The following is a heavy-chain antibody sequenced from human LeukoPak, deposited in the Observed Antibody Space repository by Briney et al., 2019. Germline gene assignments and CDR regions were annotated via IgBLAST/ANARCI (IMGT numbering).Heavy chain of an antibody. CDR1: GYSISSGYY. CDR3: AKEGEDIVVVVAATPPDY. CDR2: ISGSGGST. Sequence: ETLSLTCTVSGYSISSGYYWVWIRQPPGKGLEWVSAISGSGGSTYYADSVKGRFTISRDNSKNTLYLQMNSLRAEDTAVYYCAKEGEDIVVVVAATPPDYWGQGTLVTVSS. V-gene: IGHV3-23*01. J-gene: IGHJ4*02. D-gene: IGHD2-15*01.